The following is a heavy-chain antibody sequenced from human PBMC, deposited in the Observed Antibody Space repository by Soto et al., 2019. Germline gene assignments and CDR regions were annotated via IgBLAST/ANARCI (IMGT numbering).Heavy chain of an antibody. Sequence: SVKGYCKASGGTFSSYAISWVRQAPGQGLEWMGGIIPIFGTANYAQKFQGRVTITADESTSTAYMELSSLRSEDTAVYYCARGVTMIVVVPNWFDPWGQGTLLTVS. J-gene: IGHJ5*02. D-gene: IGHD3-22*01. CDR1: GGTFSSYA. CDR2: IIPIFGTA. V-gene: IGHV1-69*13. CDR3: ARGVTMIVVVPNWFDP.